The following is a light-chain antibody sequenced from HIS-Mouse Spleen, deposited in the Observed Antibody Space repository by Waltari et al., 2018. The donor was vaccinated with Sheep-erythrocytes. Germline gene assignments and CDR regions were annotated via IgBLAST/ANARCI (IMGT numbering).Light chain of an antibody. J-gene: IGLJ1*01. V-gene: IGLV3-10*01. CDR3: CSYAGSYNHV. CDR1: AFPKKY. CDR2: EDS. Sequence: SYELTQPPSVSVSPGQTARITCSGDAFPKKYAYWYQQKSGQAPVLVIYEDSKRPFGIPDRFSGSKSGNTASLTISGLQAEDEADYYCCSYAGSYNHVFATGTKVTVL.